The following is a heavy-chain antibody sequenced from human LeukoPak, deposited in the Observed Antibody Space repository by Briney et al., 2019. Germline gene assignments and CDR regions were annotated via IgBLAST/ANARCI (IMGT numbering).Heavy chain of an antibody. V-gene: IGHV3-7*01. Sequence: GGSLRLSCAASGFTFSWYWMSWVRQAPGKGLEWVANIKEDGSIKYYVDSVKGRLTISRDNAKSSVYLQVNSLRAEDTALYYCARIGYSSSSIDYWGQGILVTVSS. D-gene: IGHD6-13*01. CDR2: IKEDGSIK. CDR1: GFTFSWYW. J-gene: IGHJ4*02. CDR3: ARIGYSSSSIDY.